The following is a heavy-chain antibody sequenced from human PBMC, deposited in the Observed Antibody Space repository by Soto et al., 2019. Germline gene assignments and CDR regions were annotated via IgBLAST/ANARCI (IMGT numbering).Heavy chain of an antibody. CDR3: AKDRGCLVREEFDY. V-gene: IGHV3-23*01. CDR2: ISGSGGST. Sequence: DVQLLESGGGLVQPGGSLRLSCAASGFTFSSYAMSWVRQAPGKGLEWVSAISGSGGSTYYADSVKGRFTISRDNSKNTLYLQMISLRAEDTDGYYCAKDRGCLVREEFDYWGQGVLGTVSS. CDR1: GFTFSSYA. D-gene: IGHD6-19*01. J-gene: IGHJ4*02.